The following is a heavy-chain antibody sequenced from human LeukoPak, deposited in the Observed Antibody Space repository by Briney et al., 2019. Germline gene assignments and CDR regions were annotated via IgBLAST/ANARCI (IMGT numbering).Heavy chain of an antibody. V-gene: IGHV1-58*02. Sequence: SVKVSCKASGFTFTSSTMQWVRQTRGQRLEWIGWIVVGSGNTNYAQKFQERATITRDMSTSTAYMELSSLRSEDTAVYYCAADNWYSYGLFDPWGQGTLVTVSS. CDR3: AADNWYSYGLFDP. D-gene: IGHD5-18*01. CDR2: IVVGSGNT. CDR1: GFTFTSST. J-gene: IGHJ5*02.